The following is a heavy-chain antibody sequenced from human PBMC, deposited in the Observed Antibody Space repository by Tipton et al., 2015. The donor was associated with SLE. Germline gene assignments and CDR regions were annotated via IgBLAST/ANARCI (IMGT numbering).Heavy chain of an antibody. V-gene: IGHV4-61*02. J-gene: IGHJ4*02. CDR3: ARDPVAGRGIDY. CDR1: GGSISGGSHY. Sequence: TLSLTCTVSGGSISGGSHYWSWIRQPAGKGLEWIGRIYTSGSTNYNPSLKSRVTISVDTSKNQFSLKLSFVTAADTAVYYCARDPVAGRGIDYWGQGTLVTVSS. D-gene: IGHD6-19*01. CDR2: IYTSGST.